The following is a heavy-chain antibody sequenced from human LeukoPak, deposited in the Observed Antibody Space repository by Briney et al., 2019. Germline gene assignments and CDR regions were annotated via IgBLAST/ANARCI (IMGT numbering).Heavy chain of an antibody. Sequence: ASVEVSCKASSYTFTSYGISWVRQAPGQGLEWMGWISAYNGNTNYAQKLQGRVTMTTDTSTSTAYVELRSLRSDDTAVYYCARNLEDIVVVPAASLDYWGQGTLVTVSS. D-gene: IGHD2-2*01. CDR2: ISAYNGNT. J-gene: IGHJ4*02. CDR3: ARNLEDIVVVPAASLDY. V-gene: IGHV1-18*01. CDR1: SYTFTSYG.